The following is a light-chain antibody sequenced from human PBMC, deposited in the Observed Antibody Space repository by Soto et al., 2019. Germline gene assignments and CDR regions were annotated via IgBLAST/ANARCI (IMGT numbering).Light chain of an antibody. CDR3: QQYETSPFT. V-gene: IGKV3-20*01. J-gene: IGKJ4*01. CDR2: GAS. CDR1: QSVDSSH. Sequence: EIVLTQSPGTLSLSPGERATLSCRASQSVDSSHLAWYQHRPGRAPRLLVYGASRRATGVPDRFSGSGSGTHFTLSIRRLESEDFAVYYCQQYETSPFTFGGGTTGDIK.